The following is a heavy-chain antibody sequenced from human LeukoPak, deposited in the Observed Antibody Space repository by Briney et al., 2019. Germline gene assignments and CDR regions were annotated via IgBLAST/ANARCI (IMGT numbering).Heavy chain of an antibody. CDR1: GFTFSSYA. CDR3: TTDPYYDFWSA. J-gene: IGHJ5*02. Sequence: GGSLRLSCAASGFTFSSYAMSWVRQAPGKGLEWVGHIKGTTDGGTTDYAAPVKGRFTISRDDSKNTLYLQMNSLKTEDTAVYYCTTDPYYDFWSAWGQGTLVTVSS. V-gene: IGHV3-15*01. CDR2: IKGTTDGGTT. D-gene: IGHD3-3*01.